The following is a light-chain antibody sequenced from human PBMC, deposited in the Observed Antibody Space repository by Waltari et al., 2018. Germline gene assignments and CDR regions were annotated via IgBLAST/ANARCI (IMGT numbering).Light chain of an antibody. Sequence: QSALTQPVSVTGSLGQSITISCTGTINADNDFSYVSWFQQHPGRVPKLLIYNVRNRPSGTSDRFSGSKSGSTASLTISGLQSEDEADYYCFSYTSRSTVLFGGGTKLTVL. CDR1: INADNDFSY. CDR2: NVR. V-gene: IGLV2-14*03. CDR3: FSYTSRSTVL. J-gene: IGLJ2*01.